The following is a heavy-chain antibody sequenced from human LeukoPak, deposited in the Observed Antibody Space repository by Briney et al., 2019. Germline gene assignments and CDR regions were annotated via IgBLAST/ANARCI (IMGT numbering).Heavy chain of an antibody. CDR3: ARLHYDYVWGSYRHSRTMYYFDY. CDR1: GGSISSSPYY. Sequence: PSETLSLTCTVSGGSISSSPYYWGWIRQPPGKGLEWIGSIYYSGTTHYSPSLESRVTISVDTSKNQFSLKLSSVTAADTAVYYCARLHYDYVWGSYRHSRTMYYFDYWGQGTLVTVSS. V-gene: IGHV4-39*07. CDR2: IYYSGTT. D-gene: IGHD3-16*02. J-gene: IGHJ4*02.